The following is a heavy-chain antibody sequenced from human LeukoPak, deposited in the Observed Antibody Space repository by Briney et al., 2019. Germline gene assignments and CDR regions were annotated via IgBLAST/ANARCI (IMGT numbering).Heavy chain of an antibody. CDR3: ARDSVRGVNHDAFDI. Sequence: ASVKVSCKASGYTFTSYGISWVRQAPGQGLEWMGWISAYNGNTNYAQKLQGRVTMTTDTSTSTAYMELRSLRSDDTAVYYCARDSVRGVNHDAFDIWGQGTMVTVSS. CDR2: ISAYNGNT. J-gene: IGHJ3*02. V-gene: IGHV1-18*01. D-gene: IGHD3-10*01. CDR1: GYTFTSYG.